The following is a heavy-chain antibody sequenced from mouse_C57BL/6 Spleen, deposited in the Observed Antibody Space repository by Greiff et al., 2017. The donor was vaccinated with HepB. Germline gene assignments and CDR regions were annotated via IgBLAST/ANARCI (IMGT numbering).Heavy chain of an antibody. D-gene: IGHD3-2*02. V-gene: IGHV5-4*03. J-gene: IGHJ2*01. CDR2: ISDGGSYT. CDR3: ARGDSSGYAHFDY. CDR1: GFTFSSYA. Sequence: EVKLMESGGGLVKPGGSLKLSCAASGFTFSSYAMSWVRQTPEKRLEWVATISDGGSYTYYPDNVKGRFTISRDNAKNNLYLQMSHLKSEDTAMYYCARGDSSGYAHFDYWGQGTTLTVSS.